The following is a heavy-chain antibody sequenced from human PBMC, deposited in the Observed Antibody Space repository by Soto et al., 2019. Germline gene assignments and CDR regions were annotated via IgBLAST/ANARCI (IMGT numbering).Heavy chain of an antibody. CDR1: VFTFSSYG. D-gene: IGHD5-12*01. CDR2: ISYDGSNK. Sequence: GGSLRLSCAASVFTFSSYGMHWVRQAPGKGLEWVAVISYDGSNKYYADSVKGRFTISRDNSKNTLYLQMNSLRAEDTAVYYCAKSGWLQLRGYFDYWGQGTLVTVSS. CDR3: AKSGWLQLRGYFDY. V-gene: IGHV3-30*18. J-gene: IGHJ4*02.